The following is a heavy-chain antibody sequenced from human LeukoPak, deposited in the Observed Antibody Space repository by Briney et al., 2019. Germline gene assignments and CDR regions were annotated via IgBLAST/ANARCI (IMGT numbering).Heavy chain of an antibody. J-gene: IGHJ4*02. V-gene: IGHV4-4*02. CDR3: ARDLGYGEGYFDY. CDR1: GGSISSSNW. CDR2: IYHSGST. D-gene: IGHD7-27*01. Sequence: PSETLSLTCAVSGGSISSSNWWSWVRQPPGKGLEWIGEIYHSGSTNYNPSLKSRVTISVDKSKNQFSLKLSSVTAADTAVYYCARDLGYGEGYFDYWGQGTLVTVSS.